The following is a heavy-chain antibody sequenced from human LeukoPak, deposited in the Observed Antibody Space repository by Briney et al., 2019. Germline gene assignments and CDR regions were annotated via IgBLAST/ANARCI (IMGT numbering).Heavy chain of an antibody. Sequence: SGTLSLTCVVPGGSISSFKWWSWVRQSPNKGLEWIAEIYRGGNTHYNPSLKSRVTISLDKSKNQFSLELTSVTAADTAMYYCARDRGGTRGDAFDLWGQGTTVTVSS. V-gene: IGHV4-4*02. D-gene: IGHD1-1*01. CDR1: GGSISSFKW. J-gene: IGHJ3*01. CDR3: ARDRGGTRGDAFDL. CDR2: IYRGGNT.